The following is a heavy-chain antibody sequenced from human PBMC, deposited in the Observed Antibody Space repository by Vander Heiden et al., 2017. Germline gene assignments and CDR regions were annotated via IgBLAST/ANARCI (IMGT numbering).Heavy chain of an antibody. Sequence: ANLVQSGAEEKKPGATVKVCCKVAGDTLTELSMHWVRQAPGKGLEWMGGFDPEDGETTYAQKFKGRVTMTDATSTDTAYMELSSVRSEDTAVYYCATPSAHSSSSRFRFDYWGQGTLVTVSS. J-gene: IGHJ4*02. CDR3: ATPSAHSSSSRFRFDY. CDR1: GDTLTELS. CDR2: FDPEDGET. D-gene: IGHD6-6*01. V-gene: IGHV1-24*01.